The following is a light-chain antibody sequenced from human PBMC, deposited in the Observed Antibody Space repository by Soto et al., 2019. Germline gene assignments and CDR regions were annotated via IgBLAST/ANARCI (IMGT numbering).Light chain of an antibody. CDR2: DAS. CDR3: QQYENLPT. J-gene: IGKJ5*01. V-gene: IGKV1-33*01. Sequence: IQMTRSPASLSASVGASDTITCHASQNINNYLKWYQQKPGRAPNLLIYDASNLEAGVPSRFRGSGSGTDFTFTISRLQPEDIATYYCQQYENLPTFGQGTRLEI. CDR1: QNINNY.